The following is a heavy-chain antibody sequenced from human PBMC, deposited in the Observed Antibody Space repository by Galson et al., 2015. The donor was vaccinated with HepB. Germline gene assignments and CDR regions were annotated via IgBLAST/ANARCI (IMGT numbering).Heavy chain of an antibody. J-gene: IGHJ6*02. V-gene: IGHV5-51*01. CDR2: IYPGDSDT. Sequence: QSGAEVTKPGESLKISCKGSGYSFTSYWIGWVRQMPGKGLEWMGIIYPGDSDTRYSPSFQGQVTISADKSISTAYLQWSSLKASDTAMYYCARRKASSCKSCYYGMDVWGQGTTVTVSS. CDR1: GYSFTSYW. D-gene: IGHD6-13*01. CDR3: ARRKASSCKSCYYGMDV.